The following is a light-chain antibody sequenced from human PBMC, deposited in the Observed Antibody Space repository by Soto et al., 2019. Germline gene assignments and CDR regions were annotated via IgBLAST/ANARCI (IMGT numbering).Light chain of an antibody. CDR2: GAS. J-gene: IGKJ2*01. Sequence: EIVLTQSPGTLSFSPGERATLSCRASQSVSSSYLALYQQKPGQAPRLLIYGASSRATGIPDRFSGSGSGTDFTLTLSRLEPEDFAVYYYQQYGSSPPMYTFGQGTKLEIK. CDR1: QSVSSSY. V-gene: IGKV3-20*01. CDR3: QQYGSSPPMYT.